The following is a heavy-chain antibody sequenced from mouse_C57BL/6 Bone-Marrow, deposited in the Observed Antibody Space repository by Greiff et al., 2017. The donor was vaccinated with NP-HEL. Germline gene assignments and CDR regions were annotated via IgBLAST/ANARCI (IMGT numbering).Heavy chain of an antibody. J-gene: IGHJ2*01. Sequence: QVQLQQPGAELVKPGASVKLSCKASGYTFTSYWMHWVKQRPGQGLEWIGMIHPNSGSTNYNEKFKSKATLTVDKSSSTAYMQLSSLTSEDTAVYYCASEVEYDNAPGYWGQGTTLTVSS. D-gene: IGHD2-4*01. V-gene: IGHV1-64*01. CDR2: IHPNSGST. CDR1: GYTFTSYW. CDR3: ASEVEYDNAPGY.